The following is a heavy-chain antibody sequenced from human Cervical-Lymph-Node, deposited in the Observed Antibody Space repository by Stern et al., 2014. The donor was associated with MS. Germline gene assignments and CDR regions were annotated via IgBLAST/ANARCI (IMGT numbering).Heavy chain of an antibody. J-gene: IGHJ4*02. CDR2: ISPKSGSS. CDR3: ARDRGSYSDY. V-gene: IGHV1-2*02. Sequence: QVQLMQSGAEVERPWASVKVSCKASGYTFTANFLHWERQAPGQASEWMGWISPKSGSSTYEQKFQDRVTMTRDTSINTGYMEVSSLRSDDTAVYYCARDRGSYSDYWGQGTLVAVSS. CDR1: GYTFTANF. D-gene: IGHD1-26*01.